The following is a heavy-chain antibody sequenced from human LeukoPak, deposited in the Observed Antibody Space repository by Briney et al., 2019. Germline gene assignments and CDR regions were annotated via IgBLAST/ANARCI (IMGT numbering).Heavy chain of an antibody. Sequence: GGSLRLSCAASGFTFSSYAMHWVRQAPGKGLEWVAVISYDGSNKYYADSVKGRFTISRDNSKNTLYLQMNSLRAEDTAVYYCARQLAYCGGDCYDFDYWGQGTLVTVSS. CDR2: ISYDGSNK. CDR3: ARQLAYCGGDCYDFDY. D-gene: IGHD2-21*02. J-gene: IGHJ4*02. CDR1: GFTFSSYA. V-gene: IGHV3-30-3*01.